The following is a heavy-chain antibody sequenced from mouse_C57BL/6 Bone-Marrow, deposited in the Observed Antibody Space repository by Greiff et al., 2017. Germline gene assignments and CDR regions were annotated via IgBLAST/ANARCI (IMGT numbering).Heavy chain of an antibody. CDR1: GFTFSDYG. CDR2: ISSGSSTI. Sequence: VKLQESGGGLVKPGGSLKLSCAASGFTFSDYGMHWVRQAPEKGLEWVAYISSGSSTIYYADTVKGRFTISRDNAKNTLFLQMTSLRSEDTAMYYCARRAYGSSFYYAMDYWGQGTSVTVSS. D-gene: IGHD1-1*01. CDR3: ARRAYGSSFYYAMDY. V-gene: IGHV5-17*01. J-gene: IGHJ4*01.